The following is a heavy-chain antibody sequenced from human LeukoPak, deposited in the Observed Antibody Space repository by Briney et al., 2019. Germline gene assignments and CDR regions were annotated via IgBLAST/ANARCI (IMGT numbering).Heavy chain of an antibody. D-gene: IGHD3-10*01. CDR3: ANHRRTMVRGVIIRALYAYYGMDV. V-gene: IGHV3-23*01. J-gene: IGHJ6*02. Sequence: GGSLRLSCAASGFTFSSYAMSWVHQAPGKGLEWVSAISGSGGSTYYADSVKGRFTISRDNSKNTLYLQMNSLRAEDTAVYYCANHRRTMVRGVIIRALYAYYGMDVWGQGTTVTVSS. CDR1: GFTFSSYA. CDR2: ISGSGGST.